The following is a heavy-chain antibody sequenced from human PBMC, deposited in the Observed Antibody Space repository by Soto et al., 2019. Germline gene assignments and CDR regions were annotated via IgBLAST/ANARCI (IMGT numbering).Heavy chain of an antibody. CDR3: ARGSHYSDSGDFDY. V-gene: IGHV1-2*02. D-gene: IGHD3-22*01. Sequence: ASVKVSCKASGYTFTGYYMHWVRQAPGQGLEWMGWINPNSGGTNYAQKFQGRVTMTRDTSISTAYMELSRLRSDDTAVYYCARGSHYSDSGDFDYWGQGTLVTVSS. J-gene: IGHJ4*02. CDR1: GYTFTGYY. CDR2: INPNSGGT.